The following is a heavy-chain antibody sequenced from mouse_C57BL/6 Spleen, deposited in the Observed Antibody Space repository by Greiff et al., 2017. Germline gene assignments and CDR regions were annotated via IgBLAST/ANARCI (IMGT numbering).Heavy chain of an antibody. V-gene: IGHV1-78*01. Sequence: VQLQQSDAELVKPGASVKISCKVSGYTFTDHTIHWMKQRPEQGLEWIGYIYPRDGSTKYNEKFKGKATLTADKSSSTAYMQLNSLTSEDSAVYFCARGRYSSSYDWYFDVWGTGTTVTVSS. CDR3: ARGRYSSSYDWYFDV. D-gene: IGHD1-1*01. J-gene: IGHJ1*03. CDR1: GYTFTDHT. CDR2: IYPRDGST.